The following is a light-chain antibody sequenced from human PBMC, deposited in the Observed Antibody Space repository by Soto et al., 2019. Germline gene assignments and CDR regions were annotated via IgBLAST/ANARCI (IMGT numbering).Light chain of an antibody. CDR1: SGHSTYI. J-gene: IGLJ3*02. V-gene: IGLV4-60*02. Sequence: QPLLTQSSSASASLGSSVKLTCILSSGHSTYIIAWHQQQPGKAPRFLMTLDRSGSYNRGSGVPDRFSGASSGADRYLTISNLQFEDEGDYYCETWYSNTHKVFGGGTKLTVL. CDR3: ETWYSNTHKV. CDR2: LDRSGSY.